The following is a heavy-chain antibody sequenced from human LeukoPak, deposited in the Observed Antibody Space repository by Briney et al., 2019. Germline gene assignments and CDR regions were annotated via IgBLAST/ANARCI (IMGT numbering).Heavy chain of an antibody. Sequence: ASVKVSCKASGGTFSSYAINWVRQAPGQGLEWMGGIIPIFGTANYAQKFQGRVTITADESTSTAYMELSSLRSEDTAVYYCARDALRFRSRISKDQRGSSTSTYNWFDPWGQGTLVTVSS. CDR2: IIPIFGTA. CDR1: GGTFSSYA. CDR3: ARDALRFRSRISKDQRGSSTSTYNWFDP. V-gene: IGHV1-69*13. J-gene: IGHJ5*02. D-gene: IGHD2-2*01.